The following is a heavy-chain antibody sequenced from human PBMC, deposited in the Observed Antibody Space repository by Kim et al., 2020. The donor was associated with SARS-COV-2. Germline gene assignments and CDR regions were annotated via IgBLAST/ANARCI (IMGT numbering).Heavy chain of an antibody. Sequence: YTQKFQGRVTMTRNTSISTAYMELSSLSSEDTAVYYCARISGWYPDAFDIWGQGTMVTVSS. D-gene: IGHD6-19*01. J-gene: IGHJ3*02. CDR3: ARISGWYPDAFDI. V-gene: IGHV1-8*01.